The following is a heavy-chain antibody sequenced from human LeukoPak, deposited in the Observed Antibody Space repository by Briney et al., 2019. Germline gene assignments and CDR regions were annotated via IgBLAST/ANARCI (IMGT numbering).Heavy chain of an antibody. J-gene: IGHJ4*02. Sequence: PGGSLRLSCVGSRFTFSNAWMSWVRQAPGKGLEWVGRIKSNVNGGTIDYAPPVKGRLIISRDDSKDTLYLHMSGLKIEDTAVYYCTTWDYVDYWGQGTVVTVSS. CDR2: IKSNVNGGTI. CDR3: TTWDYVDY. V-gene: IGHV3-15*01. D-gene: IGHD1-26*01. CDR1: RFTFSNAW.